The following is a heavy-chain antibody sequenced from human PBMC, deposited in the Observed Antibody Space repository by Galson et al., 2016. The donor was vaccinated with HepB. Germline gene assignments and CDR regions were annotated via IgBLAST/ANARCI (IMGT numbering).Heavy chain of an antibody. D-gene: IGHD1-26*01. CDR1: GFTFSSYS. CDR3: ARDDVVGTTQFFVY. V-gene: IGHV3-30*04. CDR2: ISNDGNNR. Sequence: SLRLSCAASGFTFSSYSMHWVRQAPGKGLEWVAVISNDGNNRYFADSVKGRFTISRDNSKNTLFLQMNSLRAEDTAVYYCARDDVVGTTQFFVYWGQGTLVTVSS. J-gene: IGHJ4*01.